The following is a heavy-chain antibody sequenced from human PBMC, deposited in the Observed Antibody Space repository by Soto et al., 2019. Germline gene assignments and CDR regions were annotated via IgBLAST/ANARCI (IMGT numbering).Heavy chain of an antibody. CDR1: GGSFSGYY. CDR2: INHSGST. Sequence: SETLSLTXAVYGGSFSGYYWSWIRQPPGKGLEWIGEINHSGSTNYNPSLKSRVTISVDTSKNQFSLKLSSVTAADTAVYYCARGWRDVYYYYGMDVWGQGTTVPVSS. V-gene: IGHV4-34*01. CDR3: ARGWRDVYYYYGMDV. J-gene: IGHJ6*02.